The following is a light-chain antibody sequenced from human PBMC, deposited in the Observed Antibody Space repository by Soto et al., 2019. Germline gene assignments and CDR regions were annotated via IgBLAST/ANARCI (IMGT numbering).Light chain of an antibody. Sequence: ETVLTQSPGTVSWSPGERARACCRARQSVSSTYLAWYQQKPGQAPRLLIYGASSRATGIPDRFSGSGSGTDFTLTISRLEPEDFAVYYCQQFSSYPLTFGGGTKVDIK. CDR2: GAS. V-gene: IGKV3-20*01. J-gene: IGKJ4*01. CDR1: QSVSSTY. CDR3: QQFSSYPLT.